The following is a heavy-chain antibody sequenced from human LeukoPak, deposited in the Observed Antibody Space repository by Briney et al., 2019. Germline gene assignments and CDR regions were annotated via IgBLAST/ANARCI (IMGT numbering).Heavy chain of an antibody. CDR2: IYYGGRT. CDR3: AGRSHCTGDSCYPV. D-gene: IGHD2-15*01. J-gene: IGHJ6*02. V-gene: IGHV4-39*01. Sequence: SETLSLTCTVSGDSMTSSNHYWVWIRQPPGKGLEWIGSIYYGGRTYYNPSLKSRVTISQDTPKNQFSLKVNTVTAADTAVCHCAGRSHCTGDSCYPVWGQGTTVTVSS. CDR1: GDSMTSSNHY.